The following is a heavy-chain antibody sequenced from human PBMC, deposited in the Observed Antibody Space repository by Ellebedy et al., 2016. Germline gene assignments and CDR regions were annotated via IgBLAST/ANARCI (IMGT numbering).Heavy chain of an antibody. CDR2: INHSGST. CDR1: GGSFSGYY. J-gene: IGHJ4*02. V-gene: IGHV4-34*01. Sequence: SETLSLXCAVYGGSFSGYYWSWIRQPPGKGLEWIGEINHSGSTNYNPSLKSRVTISVDTSKNQFSLKLSSVTAADTAVYYCARETTMVRGGVDYWGQGTLVTVSS. CDR3: ARETTMVRGGVDY. D-gene: IGHD3-10*01.